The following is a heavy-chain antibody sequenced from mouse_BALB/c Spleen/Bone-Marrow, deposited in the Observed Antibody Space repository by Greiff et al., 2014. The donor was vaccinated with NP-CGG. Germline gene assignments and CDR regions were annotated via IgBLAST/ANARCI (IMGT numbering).Heavy chain of an antibody. Sequence: EVQLVESGPSLVKPSQTLSLTCSVTGDSITSSYWNWIRKFPGNKLEYMGYISYSGNAYYNPSLKSRISLTRDTSKNQYYLQSNSVTTEDTATYFCARGNGYHFDYWGQGTTLTVSS. J-gene: IGHJ2*01. CDR3: ARGNGYHFDY. V-gene: IGHV3-8*02. CDR2: ISYSGNA. D-gene: IGHD1-2*01. CDR1: GDSITSSY.